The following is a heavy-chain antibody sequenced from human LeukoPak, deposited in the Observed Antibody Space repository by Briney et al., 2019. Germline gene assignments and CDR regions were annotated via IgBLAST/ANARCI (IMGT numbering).Heavy chain of an antibody. CDR2: ISSSGSTI. Sequence: PGGSLRLSCAASGFTFSSYEMNWVRQAPGKGLEWVSYISSSGSTIYYADSVKGRFTISRDNAKNSLYLQMNSLRAEDTAVYYCAREENDYGDYVTFDIWGQGTMVTVSP. J-gene: IGHJ3*02. CDR1: GFTFSSYE. CDR3: AREENDYGDYVTFDI. V-gene: IGHV3-48*03. D-gene: IGHD4-17*01.